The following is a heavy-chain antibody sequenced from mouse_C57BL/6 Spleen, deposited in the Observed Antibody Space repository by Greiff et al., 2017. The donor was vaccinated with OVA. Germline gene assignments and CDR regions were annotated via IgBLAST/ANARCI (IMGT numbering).Heavy chain of an antibody. CDR2: IDPSDSYT. V-gene: IGHV1-50*01. D-gene: IGHD3-3*01. Sequence: QVQQQSGAELVKPGASVKLSCKASGYTFTSYWMQWVKQRPGQGLEWIGEIDPSDSYTNYNQKFKGKATLTVDTSSSTAYMQLSSLTSEDSAVYYCAREGGTGNYFDYWGQGTTLTVSS. J-gene: IGHJ2*01. CDR3: AREGGTGNYFDY. CDR1: GYTFTSYW.